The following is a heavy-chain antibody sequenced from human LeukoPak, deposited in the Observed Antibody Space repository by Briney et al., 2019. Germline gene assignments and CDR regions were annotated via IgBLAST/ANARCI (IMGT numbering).Heavy chain of an antibody. CDR3: ASGGGSGTGFDY. V-gene: IGHV3-21*01. CDR2: ISSGSSYI. D-gene: IGHD3-16*01. J-gene: IGHJ4*02. Sequence: SGGSLRLSCAASGFTFSSYSMNWVRQAPGKGLEWVSSISSGSSYIYYADSVKGRFTISRDNAKNSLYLQMNSLRAEDTAVYYCASGGGSGTGFDYWGQGTLVTVSS. CDR1: GFTFSSYS.